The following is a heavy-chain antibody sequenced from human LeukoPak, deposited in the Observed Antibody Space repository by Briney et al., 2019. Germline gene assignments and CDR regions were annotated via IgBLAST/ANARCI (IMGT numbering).Heavy chain of an antibody. D-gene: IGHD5-24*01. J-gene: IGHJ4*02. CDR1: GGSISSSSYY. CDR2: IYYSGST. Sequence: SETLSLTCTVSGGSISSSSYYWGWIRQPPGKGLEWIGSIYYSGSTYYNPSLKSRVTISVDTSKNQFSLKLSSVTAADTAVYYCARDCTVRWLPCRRGFDYWGQGTLVTVSS. CDR3: ARDCTVRWLPCRRGFDY. V-gene: IGHV4-39*07.